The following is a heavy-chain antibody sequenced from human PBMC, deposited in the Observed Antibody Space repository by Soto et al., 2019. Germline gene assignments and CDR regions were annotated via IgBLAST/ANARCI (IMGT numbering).Heavy chain of an antibody. D-gene: IGHD2-21*01. CDR1: GFTFSDYW. CDR3: TRDLNHDCGP. Sequence: EVHLVESGGALVQPGGSLRLSCAASGFTFSDYWMTWVRQTPGKGLEGVANMNPDGSEQYYLDSVKGRFTISRDNAKNSLYLQMNNLTGEATVVYYCTRDLNHDCGPWGQGIQVIVSS. J-gene: IGHJ5*02. V-gene: IGHV3-7*04. CDR2: MNPDGSEQ.